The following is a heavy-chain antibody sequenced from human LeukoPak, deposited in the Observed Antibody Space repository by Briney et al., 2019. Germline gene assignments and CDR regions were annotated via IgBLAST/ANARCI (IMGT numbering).Heavy chain of an antibody. CDR1: GGSFSGYY. J-gene: IGHJ4*02. V-gene: IGHV4-34*01. D-gene: IGHD6-19*01. CDR2: INHSGST. CDR3: ERSHLSLAVAGERRGPYFDY. Sequence: PSETLSLTCAVYGGSFSGYYWSWIRQPPGKGLEWIGEINHSGSTNYNPSLKSRVTISVDTSKNQFSLKLSSVTAADTAVYYCERSHLSLAVAGERRGPYFDYWGQGTLVTVSS.